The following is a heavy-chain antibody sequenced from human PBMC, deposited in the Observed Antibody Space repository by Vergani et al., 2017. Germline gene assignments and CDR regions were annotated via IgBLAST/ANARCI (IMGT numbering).Heavy chain of an antibody. V-gene: IGHV4-39*01. D-gene: IGHD3-10*01. CDR2: IYYSGST. J-gene: IGHJ6*02. Sequence: QLQLQESGPGLVKPSETLSLTCTVSGGSISSSSYYWGWIRQPPGKGLEWIGSIYYSGSTYYNPSLKSRVTISVDTSKNQFSLKLSSVTAADTAVYYCARYLSTMVRGVITDYYYYGMDVWGQGTTVTVSS. CDR3: ARYLSTMVRGVITDYYYYGMDV. CDR1: GGSISSSSYY.